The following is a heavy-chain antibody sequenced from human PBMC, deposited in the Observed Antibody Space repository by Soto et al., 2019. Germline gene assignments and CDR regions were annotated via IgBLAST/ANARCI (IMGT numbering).Heavy chain of an antibody. CDR3: ARARAGGYSVDA. CDR1: GFIFSNYG. Sequence: GGSLRLSCAASGFIFSNYGMHWARQAPGKGLEWVAVIWYDGSNDYYADSVKGRFTISRDNSKNTLYLQMNSLRAEDTAVYYCARARAGGYSVDAWGQGTLVTVSS. D-gene: IGHD5-18*01. CDR2: IWYDGSND. V-gene: IGHV3-33*01. J-gene: IGHJ5*02.